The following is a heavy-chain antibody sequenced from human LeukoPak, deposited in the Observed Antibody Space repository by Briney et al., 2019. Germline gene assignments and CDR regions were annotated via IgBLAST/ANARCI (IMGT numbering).Heavy chain of an antibody. CDR3: ARHRKVDTAGDY. CDR1: GDSISSSSYY. J-gene: IGHJ4*02. Sequence: PSETLSLTCSVSGDSISSSSYYWSWIRQSPGKGLEWIGSIYYNGNTYYNPPLKSRLTIALDTSRNQFSLKLTSVTAADTAVYFCARHRKVDTAGDYWGQGTLVTVSS. V-gene: IGHV4-39*01. D-gene: IGHD5-18*01. CDR2: IYYNGNT.